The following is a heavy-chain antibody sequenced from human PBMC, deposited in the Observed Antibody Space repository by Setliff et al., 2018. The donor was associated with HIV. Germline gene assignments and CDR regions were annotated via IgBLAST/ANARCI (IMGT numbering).Heavy chain of an antibody. V-gene: IGHV3-30*02. CDR3: AKVFAFGVDGFDI. D-gene: IGHD3-10*01. CDR1: GFTFSSYG. Sequence: GGSLRLSCAASGFTFSSYGMHWVRQAPGKGLEWVAFIRYDGSNKYYADSVKGRFTISKDNSQNALYLQMNSLTDEDTAVYYCAKVFAFGVDGFDIWGQGTMVTV. J-gene: IGHJ3*02. CDR2: IRYDGSNK.